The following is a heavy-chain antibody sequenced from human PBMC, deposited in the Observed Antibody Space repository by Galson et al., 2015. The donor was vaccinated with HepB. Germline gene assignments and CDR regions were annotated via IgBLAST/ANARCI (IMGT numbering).Heavy chain of an antibody. CDR2: ISGSGAFT. J-gene: IGHJ4*02. CDR1: GFNFKSHT. CDR3: AKDSVSGSYLPTYFDH. D-gene: IGHD6-19*01. Sequence: SLRLSCAASGFNFKSHTMTWVRQAPGKGLQWVSSISGSGAFTYYADAVKGRFTISGDNSRNTLYLQMNSLRAEDTAVYFCAKDSVSGSYLPTYFDHWGQGALVTVSS. V-gene: IGHV3-23*01.